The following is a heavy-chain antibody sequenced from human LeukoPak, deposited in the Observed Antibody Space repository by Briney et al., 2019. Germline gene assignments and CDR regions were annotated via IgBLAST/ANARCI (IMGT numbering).Heavy chain of an antibody. D-gene: IGHD2-2*01. J-gene: IGHJ6*02. CDR1: GYTLTELS. V-gene: IGHV1-24*01. CDR2: FDPEDGET. Sequence: ASVKVSCKVSGYTLTELSMHWVRQAPGKGLEWMGGFDPEDGETIYAQKFQGRVTMTEDTSTDTAYMELSSLRSDDTAVYYCARDGRYCSSTSCYGPAFRYYYYYYGMDVWGQGTTVTVSS. CDR3: ARDGRYCSSTSCYGPAFRYYYYYYGMDV.